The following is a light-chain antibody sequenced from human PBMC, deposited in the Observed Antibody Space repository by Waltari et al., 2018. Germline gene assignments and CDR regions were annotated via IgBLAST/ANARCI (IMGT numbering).Light chain of an antibody. V-gene: IGKV3-11*01. CDR2: DAS. Sequence: EIVLTQSPATLSFSPGERAIASRRDSQSVSSYLAWYQQKPGQAPRLLIYDASNRATGIPARFSGSGSGTDFTLTISSLEPEDFAVYYCQQRSNGPLTFGGGTKVEIK. CDR3: QQRSNGPLT. J-gene: IGKJ4*01. CDR1: QSVSSY.